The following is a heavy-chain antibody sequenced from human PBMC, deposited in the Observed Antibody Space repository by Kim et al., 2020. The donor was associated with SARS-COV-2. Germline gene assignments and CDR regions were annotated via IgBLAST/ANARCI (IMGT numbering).Heavy chain of an antibody. CDR1: GFTFSSYG. V-gene: IGHV3-33*01. D-gene: IGHD3-10*01. CDR2: IWYDGSNK. Sequence: GGSLRLSCAASGFTFSSYGMHWVRQAPGKGLEWVAVIWYDGSNKYYADSVKGRFTISRDNSKNTLYLQMNSLRAEDTAVYYCARGDGFGELLSDFDLWGRGTLVTVSS. J-gene: IGHJ2*01. CDR3: ARGDGFGELLSDFDL.